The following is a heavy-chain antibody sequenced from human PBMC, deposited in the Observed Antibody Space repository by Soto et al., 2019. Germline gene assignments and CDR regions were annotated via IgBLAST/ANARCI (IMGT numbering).Heavy chain of an antibody. J-gene: IGHJ6*02. Sequence: PSQTLSLTCAISGDSVSSNSAAWNWIRQSPSXXXXXXXXXYYRSKWYNDYAVSVKSRITINPDTSKNQFSLQLNSVTPEDTAVYYCARDTGSGSYYMGPPYYYYYGMDVWGQGTTVTVSS. D-gene: IGHD3-10*01. V-gene: IGHV6-1*01. CDR2: XYYRSKWYN. CDR3: ARDTGSGSYYMGPPYYYYYGMDV. CDR1: GDSVSSNSAA.